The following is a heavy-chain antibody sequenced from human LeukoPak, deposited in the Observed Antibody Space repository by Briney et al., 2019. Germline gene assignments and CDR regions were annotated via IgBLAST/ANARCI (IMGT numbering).Heavy chain of an antibody. V-gene: IGHV4-59*01. CDR1: GGSITRYY. Sequence: SETLSLTCTVSGGSITRYYWTWIRQPPGKGLEGIGFIYGGGRTKYNPSLKSPVTMSVAASKNQFSLKLSSATAADSAVYSCARDKDSGPNHATIRYDVWGQGTMVTVSS. CDR2: IYGGGRT. D-gene: IGHD1-26*01. CDR3: ARDKDSGPNHATIRYDV. J-gene: IGHJ3*01.